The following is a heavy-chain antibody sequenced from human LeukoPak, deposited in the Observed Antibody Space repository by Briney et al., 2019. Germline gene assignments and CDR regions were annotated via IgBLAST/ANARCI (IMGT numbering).Heavy chain of an antibody. J-gene: IGHJ4*02. D-gene: IGHD6-13*01. CDR2: ISAYNGNT. Sequence: ASVKVSCKASGYTFTSYGISWVRQAPGQGLEWMVWISAYNGNTNYAQKLQGRVTMTTDTSTSTAYMELRSLRSDDTAVYYCARDRRAAAGTGEAFDYWGQGTLVTVSS. CDR3: ARDRRAAAGTGEAFDY. CDR1: GYTFTSYG. V-gene: IGHV1-18*01.